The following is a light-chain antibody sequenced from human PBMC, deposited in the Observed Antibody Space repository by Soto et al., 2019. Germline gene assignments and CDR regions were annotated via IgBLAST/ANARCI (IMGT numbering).Light chain of an antibody. CDR3: QQYETFSGT. CDR2: DAS. CDR1: QSVSGW. Sequence: IHMTRSPSTLSASVLYTGTGTFLASQSVSGWLAWYQQKPGEAPKLLIYDASALPRWVPARFSGSGSGTKFTLTIASLQPDDFATYYCQQYETFSGTFGPGTKVDIK. J-gene: IGKJ1*01. V-gene: IGKV1-5*01.